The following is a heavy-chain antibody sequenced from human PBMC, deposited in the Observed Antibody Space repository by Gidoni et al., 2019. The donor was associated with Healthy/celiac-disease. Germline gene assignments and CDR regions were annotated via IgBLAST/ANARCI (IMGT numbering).Heavy chain of an antibody. Sequence: QVQLQESGPGLVKPSQTLSLTCTVSGGSISSGSYYWSWIRPPAGKGLEWIGRIYTSGSTNYNPSLKSRVTISVDTSKNQFSLKLSSVTAADTAVYYCARHRGGIRDHDAFDIWGQGTMVTVSS. CDR3: ARHRGGIRDHDAFDI. J-gene: IGHJ3*02. CDR2: IYTSGST. D-gene: IGHD3-16*01. CDR1: GGSISSGSYY. V-gene: IGHV4-61*02.